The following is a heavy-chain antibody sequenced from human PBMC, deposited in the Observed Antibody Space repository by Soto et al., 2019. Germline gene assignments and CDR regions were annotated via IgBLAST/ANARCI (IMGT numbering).Heavy chain of an antibody. D-gene: IGHD3-3*01. J-gene: IGHJ5*02. Sequence: SETLSLTCTVSGGSISSYYWSWIRQPPGKGLEWIGYIYYSGSTNYNPSLKSRVTISVDTSKNQFSLKLSSVTAADTAVYYCARGVYYDFWSGYLAKNWFDPWGQGTLVTVSS. CDR3: ARGVYYDFWSGYLAKNWFDP. CDR2: IYYSGST. CDR1: GGSISSYY. V-gene: IGHV4-59*08.